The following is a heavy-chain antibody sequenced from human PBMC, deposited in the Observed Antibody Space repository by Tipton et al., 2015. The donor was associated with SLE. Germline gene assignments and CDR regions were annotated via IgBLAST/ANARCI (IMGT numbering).Heavy chain of an antibody. CDR3: ARGRDYYYYMDV. Sequence: TLSLTCTVSGGSISSHYWGWIRQPPGKGLEWIGSIYHSGSTYYNPSLKSRVTISVDTSKNQFSLKLSSVTAADTAVYYCARGRDYYYYMDVWGKGTTVTVSS. CDR1: GGSISSHY. V-gene: IGHV4-38-2*02. J-gene: IGHJ6*03. CDR2: IYHSGST.